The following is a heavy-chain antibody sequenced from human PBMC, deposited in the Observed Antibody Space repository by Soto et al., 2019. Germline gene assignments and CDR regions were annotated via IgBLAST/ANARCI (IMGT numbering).Heavy chain of an antibody. D-gene: IGHD2-2*01. CDR3: ARYQYDYYYYGMDV. V-gene: IGHV3-33*08. CDR1: GFTVGTNY. J-gene: IGHJ6*02. Sequence: GGSLRLSCAASGFTVGTNYMHWVRQAPGKGLEWVAVIWYDGSNKYYADSVKGRFTISRDNSKNTLYLQMNSLRAEDTAVYYCARYQYDYYYYGMDVWGQGTTVTVSS. CDR2: IWYDGSNK.